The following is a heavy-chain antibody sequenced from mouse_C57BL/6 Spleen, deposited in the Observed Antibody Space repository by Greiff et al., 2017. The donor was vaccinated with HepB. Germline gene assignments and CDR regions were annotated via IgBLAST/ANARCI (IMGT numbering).Heavy chain of an antibody. CDR3: ARTARIKY. J-gene: IGHJ2*01. D-gene: IGHD1-2*01. CDR2: ISYSGST. Sequence: EVQLQQSGPGLVKPSQSLSLTCTVTGYSITSGYGWNWIRQFPGNKLEWMGYISYSGSTNYNPSLKSRISITRATSKNQFFLQLNSVTTEDTATYYCARTARIKYWGQGTTLTVSS. CDR1: GYSITSGYG. V-gene: IGHV3-2*02.